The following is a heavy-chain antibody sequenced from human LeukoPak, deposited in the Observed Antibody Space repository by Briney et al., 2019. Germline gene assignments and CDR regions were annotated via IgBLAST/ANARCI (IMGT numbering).Heavy chain of an antibody. CDR3: ARSIMTSVTTFGY. CDR1: GGSISTYF. Sequence: PSETLSLTCTVSGGSISTYFWSWIRQPPGKGLEWIGYIYYSGSTNYNPSLKSRVTISLDTSKNQFSLKLNSVTAADAAVYYCARSIMTSVTTFGYWGQGTLVTVSS. D-gene: IGHD4-17*01. CDR2: IYYSGST. J-gene: IGHJ4*02. V-gene: IGHV4-59*12.